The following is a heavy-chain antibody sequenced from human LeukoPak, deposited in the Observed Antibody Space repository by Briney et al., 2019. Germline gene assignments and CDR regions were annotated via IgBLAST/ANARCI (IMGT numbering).Heavy chain of an antibody. CDR2: IYYSGST. CDR3: ARNRYYYGSGNYGVPNWFDP. V-gene: IGHV4-59*01. J-gene: IGHJ5*02. Sequence: SETLSLTCTVSGGSISSYYWSWIRQPPGKGLEWIGYIYYSGSTNYNPSLKSRVTISVDTSKNQFSLKLSSVTAADTAVYYCARNRYYYGSGNYGVPNWFDPWGQGTLVTVSS. D-gene: IGHD3-10*01. CDR1: GGSISSYY.